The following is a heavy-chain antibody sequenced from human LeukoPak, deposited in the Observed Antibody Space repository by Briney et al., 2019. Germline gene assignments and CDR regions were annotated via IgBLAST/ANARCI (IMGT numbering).Heavy chain of an antibody. D-gene: IGHD6-13*01. V-gene: IGHV5-51*01. CDR1: GFGFTSYW. CDR3: ARQPVRYSSSWANWFDP. J-gene: IGHJ5*02. CDR2: IYPGDSNT. Sequence: GLPLKISSTGSGFGFTSYWIGWVRPVPGKGLERMGIIYPGDSNTRDTPSFQGQLSISADKSISTAYLQWSSLKASDTAMYYCARQPVRYSSSWANWFDPWGQGTLVTVSS.